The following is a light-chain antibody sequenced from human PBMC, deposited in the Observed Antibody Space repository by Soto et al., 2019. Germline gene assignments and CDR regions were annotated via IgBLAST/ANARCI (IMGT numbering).Light chain of an antibody. Sequence: DIQMTQSPSTLSAFVGDRVTITCRASQSISSWLAWYQLKPGKAPKLLIYRASNLQSGVPSRFSGTGSGTEFTLTISSLQPDDFAAYYCQQYSTYSTFGQGTKLEIK. CDR1: QSISSW. J-gene: IGKJ2*01. V-gene: IGKV1-5*03. CDR2: RAS. CDR3: QQYSTYST.